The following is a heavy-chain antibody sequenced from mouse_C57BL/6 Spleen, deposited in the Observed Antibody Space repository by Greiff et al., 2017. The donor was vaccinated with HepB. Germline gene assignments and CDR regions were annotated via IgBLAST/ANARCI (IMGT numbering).Heavy chain of an antibody. CDR3: ARWNYDYDLWYFDV. CDR1: GYSFTSYY. V-gene: IGHV1-66*01. CDR2: IYPGSGNT. D-gene: IGHD2-4*01. J-gene: IGHJ1*03. Sequence: LQESGPELVKPGASVKISCKASGYSFTSYYIHWVKQRPGQGLEWIGWIYPGSGNTKYNEKFKGKATLTADTSSSTAYMQLSSLTSEDSAVYYCARWNYDYDLWYFDVWGTGTTVTVSS.